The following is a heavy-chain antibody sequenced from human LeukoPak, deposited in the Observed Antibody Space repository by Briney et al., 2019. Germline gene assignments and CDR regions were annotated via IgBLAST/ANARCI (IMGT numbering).Heavy chain of an antibody. Sequence: GGSLRLSCAASGFTFSSYAMSWVRQAPGKGLEWVSAISSSGGTTYYADSVKGRFTISRDNSKNTLYLQMNSLRAEDTAVYYCAKEGYSSTWNADFDFGGQGTLVTVSS. CDR1: GFTFSSYA. D-gene: IGHD6-13*01. CDR3: AKEGYSSTWNADFDF. J-gene: IGHJ4*02. V-gene: IGHV3-23*01. CDR2: ISSSGGTT.